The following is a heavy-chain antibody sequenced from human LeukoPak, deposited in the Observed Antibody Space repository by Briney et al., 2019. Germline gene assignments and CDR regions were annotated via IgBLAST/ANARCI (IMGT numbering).Heavy chain of an antibody. J-gene: IGHJ4*02. CDR2: IKQDGSEI. Sequence: GGSLRLSCAASGFTFSGCWMSWVRQAPGKGPEWVANIKQDGSEIYYVDSVKGRFTISRDNAKNSLFLQMNSLRAEDTAVYYCAREEIVATNPDYWGQGTLVTVSS. D-gene: IGHD5-12*01. CDR1: GFTFSGCW. CDR3: AREEIVATNPDY. V-gene: IGHV3-7*01.